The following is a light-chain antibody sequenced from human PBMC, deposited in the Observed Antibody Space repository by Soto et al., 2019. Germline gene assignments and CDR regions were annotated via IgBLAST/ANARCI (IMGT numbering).Light chain of an antibody. CDR2: GAS. Sequence: EIVLTQSPGTLSLSPGERATLSCRASQSVSSSYLAWHQQKPGQAPRLLIYGASSRATGIPDRFSGSGSGTDFTLTISRLEPEDFAMYYCQQYGSLWTFGQGTKVEIK. CDR1: QSVSSSY. J-gene: IGKJ1*01. CDR3: QQYGSLWT. V-gene: IGKV3-20*01.